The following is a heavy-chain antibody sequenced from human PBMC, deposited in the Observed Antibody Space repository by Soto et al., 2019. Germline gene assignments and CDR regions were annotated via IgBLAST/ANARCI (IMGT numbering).Heavy chain of an antibody. D-gene: IGHD3-9*01. CDR1: GDSVTSGDYY. CDR3: AKDWVGGSNRYQLDY. CDR2: ISYSGNT. Sequence: SETLSLTCSVSGDSVTSGDYYWTWVRQSPGKGLEWIGYISYSGNTACNPSLSSRLTISLDTSKNHFSLKLHAATAADTAVYYCAKDWVGGSNRYQLDYWGRGTLVTVSS. V-gene: IGHV4-30-4*01. J-gene: IGHJ4*02.